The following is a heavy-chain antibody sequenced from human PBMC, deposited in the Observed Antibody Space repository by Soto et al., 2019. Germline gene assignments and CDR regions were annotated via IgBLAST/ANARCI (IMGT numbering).Heavy chain of an antibody. Sequence: VESLKISCKGSGYSFTSYWISWGRQMPRKYLDWMGRINPSDSYTNYIPSFHTHVTISADKSISTAYLPWRSLTASDTAMYYCARGMPLDYWGQGTMVTVSS. CDR2: INPSDSYT. V-gene: IGHV5-10-1*01. D-gene: IGHD2-2*01. CDR1: GYSFTSYW. CDR3: ARGMPLDY. J-gene: IGHJ4*02.